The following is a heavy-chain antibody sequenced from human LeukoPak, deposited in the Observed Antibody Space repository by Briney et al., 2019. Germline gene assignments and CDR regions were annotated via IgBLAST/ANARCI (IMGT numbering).Heavy chain of an antibody. V-gene: IGHV1-8*01. J-gene: IGHJ4*02. D-gene: IGHD3-10*01. CDR2: MNPNSGNT. Sequence: ASVKVSCKASGYTFTSYDINWVRQATGQGLEWMGWMNPNSGNTGYAEKFQGRVTMTRNTSISPAYMELSTLRSDDTAVYYCAVVRGVTPRYWGPGTLVTVSS. CDR3: AVVRGVTPRY. CDR1: GYTFTSYD.